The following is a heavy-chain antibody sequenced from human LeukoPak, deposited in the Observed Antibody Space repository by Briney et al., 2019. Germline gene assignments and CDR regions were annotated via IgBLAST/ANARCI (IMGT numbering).Heavy chain of an antibody. CDR2: IYYSGST. J-gene: IGHJ4*02. D-gene: IGHD3-10*01. CDR1: GGSISSYY. V-gene: IGHV4-39*01. CDR3: ARGEITEFDY. Sequence: PSETLSLTCTVSGGSISSYYWGWIRQPPGKGLEWIGSIYYSGSTYYNPSLKSRVTISVDTSKNQFSLKLSSVTAADTAVYYCARGEITEFDYWGQGTLVTVSS.